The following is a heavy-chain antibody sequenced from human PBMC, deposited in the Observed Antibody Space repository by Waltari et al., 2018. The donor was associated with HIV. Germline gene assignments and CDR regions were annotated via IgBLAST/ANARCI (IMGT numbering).Heavy chain of an antibody. CDR2: ITNSGSP. J-gene: IGHJ3*01. CDR1: GESFSGYY. Sequence: QVQLQQWGAGLLKPSETLSLNCAVYGESFSGYYWTWIRQSPGEGLEWIGEITNSGSPNYNPSLKSWVTMSVDTSKNQFSLRLNSLIAADTGVYFCARGRRRTALPVRPPGCALDVWGRGTLVTVSS. V-gene: IGHV4-34*02. D-gene: IGHD6-6*01. CDR3: ARGRRRTALPVRPPGCALDV.